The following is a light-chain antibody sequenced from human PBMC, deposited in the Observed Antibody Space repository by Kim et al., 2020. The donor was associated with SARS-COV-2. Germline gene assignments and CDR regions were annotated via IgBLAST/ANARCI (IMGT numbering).Light chain of an antibody. CDR1: QSVSSS. V-gene: IGKV3-15*01. J-gene: IGKJ1*01. Sequence: EIVMTQSPATLSVSPGERATLSCRASQSVSSSLGWYQQKPGQAPRLLIYGASTRATGIPARFSGSGSGTDFTLTISSLQSEDFALYYCQQYNIWPGTFGQGTKVDIK. CDR2: GAS. CDR3: QQYNIWPGT.